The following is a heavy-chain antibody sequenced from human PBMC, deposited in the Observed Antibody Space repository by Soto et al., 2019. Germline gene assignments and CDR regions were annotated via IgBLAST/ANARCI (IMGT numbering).Heavy chain of an antibody. Sequence: GGSLSLSCAASGFTFRSFTMNWVRQAPGKGLEWVSTISSNSAYIYYTDALRGRFTISRDNAKNSLHLQMNSLRAEDTAVYYCTRDASRDSSARGWFDPWGPGTLATVSS. V-gene: IGHV3-21*01. D-gene: IGHD6-13*01. CDR2: ISSNSAYI. CDR3: TRDASRDSSARGWFDP. J-gene: IGHJ5*02. CDR1: GFTFRSFT.